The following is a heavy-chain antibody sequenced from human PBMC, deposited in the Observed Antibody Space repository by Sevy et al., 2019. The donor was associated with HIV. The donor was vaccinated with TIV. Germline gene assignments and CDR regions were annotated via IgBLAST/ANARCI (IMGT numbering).Heavy chain of an antibody. CDR3: ARDPAIAAAVTFDN. D-gene: IGHD6-13*01. V-gene: IGHV3-21*01. Sequence: GGSLRLSCAASGFIFSSYSINWVRQAPGKGLEWVSSISSTSKYIYYTDSVKGRFTISRDNTKNSLYLQMNSLRAEDTAVYYCARDPAIAAAVTFDNWGQGTLFTVSS. CDR2: ISSTSKYI. J-gene: IGHJ4*02. CDR1: GFIFSSYS.